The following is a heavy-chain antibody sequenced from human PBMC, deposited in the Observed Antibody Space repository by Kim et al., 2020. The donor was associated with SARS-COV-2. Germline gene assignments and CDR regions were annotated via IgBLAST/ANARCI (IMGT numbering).Heavy chain of an antibody. CDR1: GFTVSTNY. V-gene: IGHV3-66*01. D-gene: IGHD3-10*01. Sequence: GGSLRLSCAASGFTVSTNYMNWVRQAPGKGLEWVSIIYSVGTTYYADSVKGRFTISRDNSKNTVFLQMSSLRAEDTAVYYCARWVTRSGGMDVWGQGTTVPVSS. CDR2: IYSVGTT. J-gene: IGHJ6*02. CDR3: ARWVTRSGGMDV.